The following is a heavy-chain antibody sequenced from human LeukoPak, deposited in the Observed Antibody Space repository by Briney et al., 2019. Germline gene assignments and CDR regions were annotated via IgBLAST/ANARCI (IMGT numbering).Heavy chain of an antibody. D-gene: IGHD3-22*01. Sequence: GGSLRLSCAASGFTFSSYEMNWVRQAPGKGLEWVGRTRNKANSYTTEYAASVKGRFTISRDDSKNSLYLQMNSLKTEDTAVYYCATLETYYYDSSGPYAFDIWGQGTMVTVSS. V-gene: IGHV3-72*01. CDR2: TRNKANSYTT. J-gene: IGHJ3*02. CDR3: ATLETYYYDSSGPYAFDI. CDR1: GFTFSSYE.